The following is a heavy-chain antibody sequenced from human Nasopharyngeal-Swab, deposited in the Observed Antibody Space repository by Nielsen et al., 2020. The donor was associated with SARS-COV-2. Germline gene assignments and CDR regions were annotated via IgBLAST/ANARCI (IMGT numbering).Heavy chain of an antibody. Sequence: GESLKISCAASGFTFSDHAMIWVRQAAGKGLEWVSAVSGDVAHTTYYADSVKGRFTISRDNSKNTLYLQMNGLRAEDAAIYYCARDGRIGYGVYLDYWGQGTPVTVSS. V-gene: IGHV3-23*01. CDR2: VSGDVAHTT. D-gene: IGHD5-12*01. CDR3: ARDGRIGYGVYLDY. J-gene: IGHJ4*02. CDR1: GFTFSDHA.